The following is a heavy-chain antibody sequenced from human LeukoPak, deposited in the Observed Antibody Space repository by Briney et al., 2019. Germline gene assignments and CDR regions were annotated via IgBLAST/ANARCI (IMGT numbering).Heavy chain of an antibody. D-gene: IGHD7-27*01. CDR1: GFTFSSYG. CDR2: ISYDGSNK. CDR3: AKAANWGAFDI. J-gene: IGHJ3*02. Sequence: GGSLRLSCAASGFTFSSYGMHWIRQAPGKGLEWVAVISYDGSNKYYADSLKGRFTISRDNSKNTLYLQMNSLRADDTAVYYCAKAANWGAFDIWGQGTMVTVSS. V-gene: IGHV3-30*18.